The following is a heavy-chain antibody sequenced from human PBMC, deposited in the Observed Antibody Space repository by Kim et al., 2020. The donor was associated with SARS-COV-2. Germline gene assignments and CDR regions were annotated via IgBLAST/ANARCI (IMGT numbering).Heavy chain of an antibody. J-gene: IGHJ4*02. V-gene: IGHV3-23*03. CDR3: AKGLGYCSSTSCYPTYFDY. D-gene: IGHD2-2*01. Sequence: GRLTISRDNSKNTLYLQMNSLRAEDTAVYYCAKGLGYCSSTSCYPTYFDYWGQGTLVTVSS.